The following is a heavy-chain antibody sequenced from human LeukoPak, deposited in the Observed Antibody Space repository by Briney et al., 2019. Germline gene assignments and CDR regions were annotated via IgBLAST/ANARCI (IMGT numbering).Heavy chain of an antibody. D-gene: IGHD3-22*01. J-gene: IGHJ4*02. CDR2: INLSGGST. CDR1: GYTFTTYY. Sequence: ASVKVSCKASGYTFTTYYMHLVRQAPGQGLEWMGIINLSGGSTSYAQKFQGRVTMTRDTSTSTVYMELSSLRSEDTAVYYCARAGYDSSGYYSFWGQGTLVTVSS. V-gene: IGHV1-46*01. CDR3: ARAGYDSSGYYSF.